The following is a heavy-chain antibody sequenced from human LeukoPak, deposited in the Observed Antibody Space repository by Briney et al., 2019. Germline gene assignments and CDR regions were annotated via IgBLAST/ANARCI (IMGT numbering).Heavy chain of an antibody. D-gene: IGHD4-17*01. J-gene: IGHJ4*02. Sequence: GGSLRLSCAASGFTFDDYAMHWVRQAPGKGLEWVSGISWNSGSIGYADSVKGRFTISRDNAKNTLYLQMNSLRAEDTAVYYCAKNTVTSGDYWGQGTLVTVSS. CDR3: AKNTVTSGDY. CDR1: GFTFDDYA. V-gene: IGHV3-9*01. CDR2: ISWNSGSI.